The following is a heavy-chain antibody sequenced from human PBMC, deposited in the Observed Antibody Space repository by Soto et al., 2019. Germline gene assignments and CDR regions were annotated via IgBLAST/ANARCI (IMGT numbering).Heavy chain of an antibody. J-gene: IGHJ4*02. CDR1: GFTFSNYG. Sequence: QVQLVESGGGVVQPGGSLRLSCAASGFTFSNYGMHWVRQAPGKGLEWATIIWHDGSNKKYAESVKGRFTISRDNSKNTLYLQMNSLRAEDTGVYYCAREGVTGTADYWGQGTLVTVSS. CDR2: IWHDGSNK. CDR3: AREGVTGTADY. V-gene: IGHV3-33*01. D-gene: IGHD6-19*01.